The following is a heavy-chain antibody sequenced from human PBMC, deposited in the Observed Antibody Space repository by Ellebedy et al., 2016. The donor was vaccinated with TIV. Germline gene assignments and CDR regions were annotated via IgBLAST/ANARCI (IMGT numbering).Heavy chain of an antibody. D-gene: IGHD6-13*01. V-gene: IGHV5-51*01. CDR2: IYPDDSDA. J-gene: IGHJ4*02. CDR3: ARPTSRLAAAVPFDY. CDR1: GYTFTNYW. Sequence: GESLKISXKVSGYTFTNYWIAWVRRVPGRGLEWMVIIYPDDSDARYSPSFQGRVTISADKSINTAYLQWSSLKASDTAIYYCARPTSRLAAAVPFDYWGQGTLVTVSS.